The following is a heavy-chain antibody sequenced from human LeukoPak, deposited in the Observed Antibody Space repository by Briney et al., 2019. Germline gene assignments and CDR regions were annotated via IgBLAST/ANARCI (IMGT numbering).Heavy chain of an antibody. CDR2: IYYSGST. J-gene: IGHJ4*02. D-gene: IGHD6-19*01. CDR1: GFTFSTYA. Sequence: SGGSLRLSCAASGFTFSTYAMSWIRQPPGKGLEWIGYIYYSGSTNYNPSLKSRVTISVDTSKNQFSLKLSSVTAADTAVYYCARRGSGWYRYFDYWGQGTLVTVSS. CDR3: ARRGSGWYRYFDY. V-gene: IGHV4-59*08.